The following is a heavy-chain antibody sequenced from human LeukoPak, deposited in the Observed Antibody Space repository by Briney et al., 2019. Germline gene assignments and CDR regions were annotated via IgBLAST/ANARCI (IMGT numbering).Heavy chain of an antibody. CDR1: GDTVSSNSAT. Sequence: SQTLSLTCALSGDTVSSNSATWNWIRQSPLRGLEWLGRTYYRSKWYNDYAVSVKSRVTINPDTSKNQFSLQLNPVTPEDTAVYYCARDKGGRGSAFDIWGQGTMVTVSS. D-gene: IGHD2-15*01. CDR2: TYYRSKWYN. J-gene: IGHJ3*02. V-gene: IGHV6-1*01. CDR3: ARDKGGRGSAFDI.